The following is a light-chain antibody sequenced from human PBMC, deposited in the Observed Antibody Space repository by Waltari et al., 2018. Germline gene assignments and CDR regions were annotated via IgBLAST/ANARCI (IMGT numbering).Light chain of an antibody. J-gene: IGLJ2*01. Sequence: QSVLTQPPSVSVAPGQRVPLSCPGSGSNIAAGSDVHWYQQLPRAAPKLLIYGSTSRPLGVPDRFFGSTSGTSASLAITGLQAEDEADYYCQSYDTSLRVVFGGGTKLTVL. CDR2: GST. CDR3: QSYDTSLRVV. V-gene: IGLV1-40*01. CDR1: GSNIAAGSD.